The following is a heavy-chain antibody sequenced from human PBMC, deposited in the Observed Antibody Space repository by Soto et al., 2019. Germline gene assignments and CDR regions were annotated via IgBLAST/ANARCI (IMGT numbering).Heavy chain of an antibody. J-gene: IGHJ5*02. Sequence: LSLTCAVYGGSFSGYYWSWIRQPPGKGLEWIGEINHSGSTNYNPSLKSRVTISVDTSKNQFSLKLSSVTAADTAVYYCARGQDVVVVAATQWFDPWGQGTLVTVSS. CDR2: INHSGST. V-gene: IGHV4-34*01. CDR3: ARGQDVVVVAATQWFDP. D-gene: IGHD2-15*01. CDR1: GGSFSGYY.